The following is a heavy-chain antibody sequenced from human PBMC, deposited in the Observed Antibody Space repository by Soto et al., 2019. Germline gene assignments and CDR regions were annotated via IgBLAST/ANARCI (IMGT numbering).Heavy chain of an antibody. Sequence: QEQLVQSGAEVKKPGAPVKVSCKASGYTFTNYNINWVRQATGQGLEWMGWMNPKTGNTGYAEKFQGRVTMTRNSSINTAFMELSGLRSEDTAVYYCAREAASDPSFYYHYMDVWGKGTTVTASS. CDR1: GYTFTNYN. V-gene: IGHV1-8*01. J-gene: IGHJ6*03. D-gene: IGHD6-25*01. CDR2: MNPKTGNT. CDR3: AREAASDPSFYYHYMDV.